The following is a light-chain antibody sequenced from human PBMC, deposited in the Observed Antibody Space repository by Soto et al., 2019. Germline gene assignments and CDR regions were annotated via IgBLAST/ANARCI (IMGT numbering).Light chain of an antibody. CDR3: QHHYGTPPWT. V-gene: IGKV4-1*01. CDR2: WAS. J-gene: IGKJ1*01. CDR1: QSLFYNSNNENY. Sequence: DIVMTQSPDSLAVSLGERAAIYCKSSQSLFYNSNNENYLAWYQQKPGQPPKLLIYWASTRESGVPDRFSGSGSGTDFTHTISSLQAEDVADYYCQHHYGTPPWTFGQGTKVEIK.